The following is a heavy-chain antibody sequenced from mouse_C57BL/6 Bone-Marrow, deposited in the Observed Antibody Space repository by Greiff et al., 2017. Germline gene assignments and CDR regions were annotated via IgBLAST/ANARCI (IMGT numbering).Heavy chain of an antibody. CDR2: IYPGNGDT. J-gene: IGHJ3*01. V-gene: IGHV1-12*01. CDR3: AGSYYSNYGGLAY. CDR1: GYTFTSYN. Sequence: QVQLKESGAELVRPGASVKMSCKASGYTFTSYNMHWVKQTPSQGLEWIGAIYPGNGDTSSNQKFKGKATLHVAKSSSTAYLPLSSLTSEYSAVYFCAGSYYSNYGGLAYWGQGTLVTVSA. D-gene: IGHD2-5*01.